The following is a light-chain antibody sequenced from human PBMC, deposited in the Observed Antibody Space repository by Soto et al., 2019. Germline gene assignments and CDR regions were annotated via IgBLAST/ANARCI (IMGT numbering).Light chain of an antibody. Sequence: QAVVTQPPSVSGAPGQRVTISCTGSSSNIGAGYGVHWYQQLPGTAPKLLIYGNSNRPSGVPDRFSGSKSGTSASLAITGLHAEDEADYYCQSYDSSLSGLWVFGGGTKVTVL. CDR3: QSYDSSLSGLWV. V-gene: IGLV1-40*01. CDR1: SSNIGAGYG. J-gene: IGLJ3*02. CDR2: GNS.